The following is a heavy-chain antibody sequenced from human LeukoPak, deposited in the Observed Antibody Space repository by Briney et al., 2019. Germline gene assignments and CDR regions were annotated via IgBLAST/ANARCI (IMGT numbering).Heavy chain of an antibody. D-gene: IGHD2-2*01. V-gene: IGHV1-69*02. CDR3: AAYCSSTSCYGGLDY. Sequence: SVKVSCKASGGTFSSYTISWVRQAPGQGLEWMGRIIPILGIANYAQKFQGRVTITADKSASTAYMELSSLRSEDTAVYYCAAYCSSTSCYGGLDYWGQGTLVTVSS. CDR1: GGTFSSYT. CDR2: IIPILGIA. J-gene: IGHJ4*02.